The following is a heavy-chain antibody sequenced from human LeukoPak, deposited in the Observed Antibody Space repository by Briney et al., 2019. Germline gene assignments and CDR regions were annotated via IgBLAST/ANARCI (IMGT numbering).Heavy chain of an antibody. J-gene: IGHJ4*02. CDR2: INSDGSSA. CDR1: GFTFSSYW. CDR3: ARLTKVTTVVDY. V-gene: IGHV3-74*01. D-gene: IGHD4-17*01. Sequence: GGSLRLSCAASGFTFSSYWMHWVRQAPGKGLVWVSRINSDGSSATYADSVKGRFTISRDNAKSTLYLQMDSLRAEDTAVYYCARLTKVTTVVDYWGQGTLVTVSS.